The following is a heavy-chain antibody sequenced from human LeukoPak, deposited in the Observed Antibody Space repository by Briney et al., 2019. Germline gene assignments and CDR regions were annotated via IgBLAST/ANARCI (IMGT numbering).Heavy chain of an antibody. CDR3: ARGAGWVRGVIDY. CDR1: GFTFSSYS. J-gene: IGHJ4*02. Sequence: GGSLRLSCAASGFTFSSYSMNWVRQAPGKGLEWVSYISSSSSTIYYADSVKGRFTISRDNAKNSLYLQMNSLRAEDTAVYYCARGAGWVRGVIDYWGQGTLVTVSS. CDR2: ISSSSSTI. D-gene: IGHD3-10*01. V-gene: IGHV3-48*01.